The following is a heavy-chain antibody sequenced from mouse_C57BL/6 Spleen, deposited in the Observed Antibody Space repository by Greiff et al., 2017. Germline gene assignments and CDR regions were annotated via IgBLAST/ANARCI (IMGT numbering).Heavy chain of an antibody. D-gene: IGHD2-10*01. CDR2: IYPGDGDT. CDR1: GYAFSSSW. J-gene: IGHJ4*01. Sequence: LEESGPELVKPGASVKISCKASGYAFSSSWMNWVKQRPGKGLEWIGRIYPGDGDTNYNGKFKGKATLTADKSSSTAYMRLSSLASEDSSVYFCARSYSYAMDYWGQGTSVTVSS. V-gene: IGHV1-82*01. CDR3: ARSYSYAMDY.